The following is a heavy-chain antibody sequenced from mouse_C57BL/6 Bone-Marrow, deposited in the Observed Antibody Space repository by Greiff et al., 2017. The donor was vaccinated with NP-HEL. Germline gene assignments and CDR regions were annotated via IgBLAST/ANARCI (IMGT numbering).Heavy chain of an antibody. CDR3: ARDAPQLGWFAY. D-gene: IGHD3-1*01. V-gene: IGHV7-1*01. CDR2: SRNKANDYTP. Sequence: EVQVVESGGGLVQSGRSLRLSCATSGFTFSDFYMEWVRQAPGKGLEWIAASRNKANDYTPEYSASVKGRFIVSRDTSQSILYLQMNALRAEDTAIYYCARDAPQLGWFAYWGQGTLVTVSA. CDR1: GFTFSDFY. J-gene: IGHJ3*01.